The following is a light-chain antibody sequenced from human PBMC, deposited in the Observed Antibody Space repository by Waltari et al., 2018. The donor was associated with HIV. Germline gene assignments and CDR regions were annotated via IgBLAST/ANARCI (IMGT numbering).Light chain of an antibody. CDR2: GVN. J-gene: IGLJ2*01. CDR1: SRDFDLLHF. CDR3: TTYTATDSLL. V-gene: IGLV2-14*01. Sequence: SALTQPASVSGSPGQSVTISCSGTSRDFDLLHFLSCYQQHPGRAPQLIIFGVNYRPSGISSRFSASKSGDTASLTISGLQSGDEADYYCTTYTATDSLLIGSGTKLTVL.